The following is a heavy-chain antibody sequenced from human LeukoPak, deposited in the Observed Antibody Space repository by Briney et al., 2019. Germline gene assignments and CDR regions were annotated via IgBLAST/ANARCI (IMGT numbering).Heavy chain of an antibody. CDR1: GFTFSNAW. CDR3: TTEADDYGDLDAFDI. D-gene: IGHD4-17*01. V-gene: IGHV3-15*01. CDR2: IKSKTDGGTT. Sequence: GGSLRLSCAASGFTFSNAWMSWVRQAPGKGLEWVGRIKSKTDGGTTDYAAPVKGRFTISRDDSKNTLYLQMNSLKTEDTAVYYYTTEADDYGDLDAFDIWGQGTMVTVSS. J-gene: IGHJ3*02.